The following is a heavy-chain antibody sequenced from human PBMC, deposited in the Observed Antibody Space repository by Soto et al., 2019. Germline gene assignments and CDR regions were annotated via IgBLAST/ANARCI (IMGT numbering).Heavy chain of an antibody. CDR3: ARDSIAAAQSLDY. J-gene: IGHJ4*02. D-gene: IGHD6-13*01. CDR1: GFTFSSYG. CDR2: LLYDGSNK. Sequence: GGSLRLSCAASGFTFSSYGMHWVRQAPGKGLEWVAVLLYDGSNKYYADSVKGRFTISRDNSKNTLYLQMNSLRAEDTAVYYCARDSIAAAQSLDYWGQGTLVTVSS. V-gene: IGHV3-33*01.